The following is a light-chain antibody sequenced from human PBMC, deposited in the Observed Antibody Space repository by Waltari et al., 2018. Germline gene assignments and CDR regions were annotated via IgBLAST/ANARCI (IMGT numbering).Light chain of an antibody. CDR3: QQLNSYPYT. V-gene: IGKV1-9*01. CDR2: AAS. Sequence: IQLTQSPSSLSASIGDRVTLTCRASQGISSFLAWYQQKPGKAPELLIYAASTLESGVQSRFSGSGSGTDFTLTISSLQPEDFATYYCQQLNSYPYTFGQGTKLEIK. CDR1: QGISSF. J-gene: IGKJ2*01.